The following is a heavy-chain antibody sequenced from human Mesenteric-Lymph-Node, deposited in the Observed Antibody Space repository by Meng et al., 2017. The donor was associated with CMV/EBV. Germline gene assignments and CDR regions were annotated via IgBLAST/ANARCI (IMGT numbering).Heavy chain of an antibody. CDR1: GYTFTGYY. J-gene: IGHJ6*02. D-gene: IGHD3-10*01. V-gene: IGHV1-2*02. Sequence: ASVKVSCKASGYTFTGYYMHWVRQAPGQGLEWMGWINPNSGGTNYAQKFQGRVTMTRDTSISTAYMELSRLRSDDTAVYYCARDVGGRLMITTSVMDVWGQGTTVTVSS. CDR2: INPNSGGT. CDR3: ARDVGGRLMITTSVMDV.